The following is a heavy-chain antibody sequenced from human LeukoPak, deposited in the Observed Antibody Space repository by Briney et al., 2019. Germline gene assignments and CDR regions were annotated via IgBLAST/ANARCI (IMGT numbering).Heavy chain of an antibody. D-gene: IGHD4-17*01. CDR3: ARGHTAVTRHFDF. J-gene: IGHJ4*02. CDR1: LFTFTTYS. CDR2: ISSGSSAI. Sequence: GGSLRLSCAASLFTFTTYSMTWVRQAPGKGLEWVSIISSGSSAIFSADALKGRFTISRDDAKNLLYLDMNSLRAEDTAVYYCARGHTAVTRHFDFWGQGTLVTVSS. V-gene: IGHV3-21*01.